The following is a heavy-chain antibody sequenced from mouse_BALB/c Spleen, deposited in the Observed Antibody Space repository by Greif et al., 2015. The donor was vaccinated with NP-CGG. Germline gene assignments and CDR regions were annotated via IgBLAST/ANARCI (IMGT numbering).Heavy chain of an antibody. CDR1: GYSFTSYW. Sequence: QVQLQQSGPQLVRPGASVKISCKASGYSFTSYWMHWVKQRPGQGLEWIGMIDPSDSETRLNQKFKDKATLTVDKSSSTAYMQLSSPTSEDSAVYYCARKDDYYPFDYWGQGTTLTVSS. V-gene: IGHV1S127*01. J-gene: IGHJ2*01. CDR3: ARKDDYYPFDY. CDR2: IDPSDSET. D-gene: IGHD2-3*01.